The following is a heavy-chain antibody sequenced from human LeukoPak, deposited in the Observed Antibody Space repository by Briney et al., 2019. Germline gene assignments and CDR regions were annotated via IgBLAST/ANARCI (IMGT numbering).Heavy chain of an antibody. CDR1: GFTFPSSA. Sequence: SVKLSCKASGFTFPSSAVQWVRQARGQRLEWIGWIVVGSGNTNYAQKFQERVTITRDMSTSTAFMELSSLRSEDTAVYYCAADGSGYYRKFDYWGQGTLVTVSS. D-gene: IGHD3-22*01. J-gene: IGHJ4*02. CDR3: AADGSGYYRKFDY. V-gene: IGHV1-58*01. CDR2: IVVGSGNT.